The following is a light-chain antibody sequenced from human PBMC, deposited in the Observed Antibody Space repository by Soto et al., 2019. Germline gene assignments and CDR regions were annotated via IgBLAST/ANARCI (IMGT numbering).Light chain of an antibody. CDR3: WSYAGSSTLAV. J-gene: IGLJ7*01. Sequence: QSVLTQPASVSGSPGQSITISCTGTSSDVGSYNLVSWYQQHPTKAPKLMIYEVSKRPSGVSNRFSGSKSDNTASLTISGLQAEDEADYYCWSYAGSSTLAVFGGGSQLAVL. CDR2: EVS. CDR1: SSDVGSYNL. V-gene: IGLV2-23*02.